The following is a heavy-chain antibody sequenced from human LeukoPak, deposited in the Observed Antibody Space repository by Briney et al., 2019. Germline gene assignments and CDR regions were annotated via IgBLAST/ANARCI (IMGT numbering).Heavy chain of an antibody. Sequence: SETVTLTCTVSGGSISSSSYYWGWIRQPPGKGLEWIGSIYYSGSTYYNPSLKSRTIKTLDTSNNQFSLKLSSVTAADTAVYCCARSYRYCSSTSCYITFDYWGQGTLVTVSS. CDR3: ARSYRYCSSTSCYITFDY. D-gene: IGHD2-2*02. CDR1: GGSISSSSYY. V-gene: IGHV4-39*01. CDR2: IYYSGST. J-gene: IGHJ4*02.